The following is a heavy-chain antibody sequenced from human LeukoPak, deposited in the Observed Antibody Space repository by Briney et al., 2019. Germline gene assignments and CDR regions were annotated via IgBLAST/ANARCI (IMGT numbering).Heavy chain of an antibody. CDR2: ITGGGHST. CDR3: AKDQLYGTGAYNLIFGY. D-gene: IGHD3-10*01. CDR1: GFTFGSYA. V-gene: IGHV3-23*01. Sequence: GGSLRLSCAASGFTFGSYAMNWVRQAPGKGLEWVSLITGGGHSTDYADSVKGRFFISRDNSKNTLYLQMDSLSAEDTAVYYCAKDQLYGTGAYNLIFGYWGRGTLVTVSS. J-gene: IGHJ4*02.